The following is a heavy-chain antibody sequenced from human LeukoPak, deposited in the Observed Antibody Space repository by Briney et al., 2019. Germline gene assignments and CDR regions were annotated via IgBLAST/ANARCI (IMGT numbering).Heavy chain of an antibody. Sequence: ASVKVSCKASGYTFTSYAMHWVRQAPGQRLEWMGWTNAGNGNTKYSQKFQGRVTITRDTSASTAYMELSSLRSEDTAVYYCARDLPRYCSSTSCQGNYWGQGTLVTVSS. J-gene: IGHJ4*02. V-gene: IGHV1-3*01. CDR2: TNAGNGNT. CDR3: ARDLPRYCSSTSCQGNY. CDR1: GYTFTSYA. D-gene: IGHD2-2*01.